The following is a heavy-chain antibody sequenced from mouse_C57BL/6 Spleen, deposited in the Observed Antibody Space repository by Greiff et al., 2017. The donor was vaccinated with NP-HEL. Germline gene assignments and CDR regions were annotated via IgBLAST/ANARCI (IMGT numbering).Heavy chain of an antibody. J-gene: IGHJ2*01. CDR2: INYDGSST. Sequence: EVKLVESEGGLVQPGSSMKLSCTASGFTFSDYYMAWVRQVPEKGLEWVANINYDGSSTYYLDSLKSRFIISRDNAKNILYLQMSSLKSEDTATYYCARAPIYYFDYWGQGTTLTVSS. V-gene: IGHV5-16*01. CDR3: ARAPIYYFDY. CDR1: GFTFSDYY.